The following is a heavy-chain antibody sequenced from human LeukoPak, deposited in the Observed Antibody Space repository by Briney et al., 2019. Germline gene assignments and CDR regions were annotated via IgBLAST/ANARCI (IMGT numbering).Heavy chain of an antibody. CDR2: IYYSGST. CDR3: ARGRRDGYNLEYFDK. J-gene: IGHJ4*02. D-gene: IGHD5-24*01. CDR1: GGSISSSSYY. V-gene: IGHV4-39*01. Sequence: SETLSLTCTVSGGSISSSSYYWGWICQPPGKGLEWIGSIYYSGSTYYNPSLKSRVTISVDTSKNQFSLKLSSVTAADTAVYYCARGRRDGYNLEYFDKWGQGTLVTVSS.